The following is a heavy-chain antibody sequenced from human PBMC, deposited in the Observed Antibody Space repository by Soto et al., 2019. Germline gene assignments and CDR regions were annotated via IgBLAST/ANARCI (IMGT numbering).Heavy chain of an antibody. V-gene: IGHV3-23*01. Sequence: TGGSLRLSCEASGFTFTNYAMSWVRQAPRMGHEXVPIIPVSDGSEKYADFVEGRFTISRDTSKNTLSLQMNSLSAEDTAVYYCAGDYIRLNSLNSNYYSFGMDVWGQGPTVTGSS. D-gene: IGHD4-17*01. CDR2: IPVSDGSE. CDR1: GFTFTNYA. CDR3: AGDYIRLNSLNSNYYSFGMDV. J-gene: IGHJ6*02.